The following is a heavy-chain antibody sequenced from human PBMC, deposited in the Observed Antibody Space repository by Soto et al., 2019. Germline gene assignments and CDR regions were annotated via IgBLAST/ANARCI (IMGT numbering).Heavy chain of an antibody. CDR1: GFTFSSYA. D-gene: IGHD3-9*01. Sequence: GGSLRLSCAASGFTFSSYAMTWVRQAPGMGLEWVSAISGGGGSTYYADSVKGRFTISRDNSKNTPYLQMNSLRAEDTAVYYCAKKKDYDILSIDYWGQGTLVTVSS. CDR3: AKKKDYDILSIDY. V-gene: IGHV3-23*01. J-gene: IGHJ4*02. CDR2: ISGGGGST.